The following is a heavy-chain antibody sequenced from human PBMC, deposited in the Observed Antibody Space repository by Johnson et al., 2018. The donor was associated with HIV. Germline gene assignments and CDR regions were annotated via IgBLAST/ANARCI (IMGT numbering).Heavy chain of an antibody. J-gene: IGHJ3*02. CDR3: AKVPPGRGFDAFDI. CDR2: ITSSGSTI. Sequence: VQLVESGGGLVQPGGSLRLSCAASGFTFTTYSMNWVRQAPGKGLEWVSSITSSGSTIYYADSVKGRFTISRDNAKNSLCLQMNSLRAEDTAVYYCAKVPPGRGFDAFDIWGQGTMVTVSS. V-gene: IGHV3-48*01. CDR1: GFTFTTYS.